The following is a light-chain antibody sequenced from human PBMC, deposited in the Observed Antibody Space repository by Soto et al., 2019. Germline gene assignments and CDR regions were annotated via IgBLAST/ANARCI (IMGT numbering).Light chain of an antibody. CDR1: NSNIGAQYG. V-gene: IGLV1-40*01. CDR2: ANN. Sequence: QSVLTQPPSVSGAPGQRVTISCTVSNSNIGAQYGVHWYQHHPGTAPKLLIYANNNRPSGVPDRFSGSKSGTSASLAITGLQAEDEADYYCQSYDNNLSVVFGEGTKLTVL. CDR3: QSYDNNLSVV. J-gene: IGLJ3*02.